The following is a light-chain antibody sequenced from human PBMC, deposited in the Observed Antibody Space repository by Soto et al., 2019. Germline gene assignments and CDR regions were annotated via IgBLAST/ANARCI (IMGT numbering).Light chain of an antibody. CDR3: QQSYSTPLS. CDR1: QRISSY. Sequence: DIQMTQSPSSLSAPVGDRVTITCRASQRISSYLNWYQQKPGKAPKLLIYAASSLQRGVPSRFSGSGSGTGFTLTISSLQPEDFATDYCQQSYSTPLSFGGGTKVEIK. J-gene: IGKJ4*01. CDR2: AAS. V-gene: IGKV1-39*01.